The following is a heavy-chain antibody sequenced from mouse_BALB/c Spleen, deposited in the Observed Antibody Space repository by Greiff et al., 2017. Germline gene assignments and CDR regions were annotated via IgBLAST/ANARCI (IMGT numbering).Heavy chain of an antibody. CDR3: ARQAFDY. J-gene: IGHJ2*01. CDR2: ISSGGSYT. Sequence: DVMLVESGGGLVKPGGSLKLSCAASGFTFSSYAMSWVRQSPEKRLEWVAEISSGGSYTYYPDTVTGRFTISRDNAKNTLYLEMSSLRSEDTAMYYCARQAFDYWGQGTTLTVSS. CDR1: GFTFSSYA. D-gene: IGHD3-2*02. V-gene: IGHV5-9-4*01.